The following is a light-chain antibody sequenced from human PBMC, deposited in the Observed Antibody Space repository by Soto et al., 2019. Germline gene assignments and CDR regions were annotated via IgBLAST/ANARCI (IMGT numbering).Light chain of an antibody. J-gene: IGKJ4*02. CDR2: GAS. V-gene: IGKV3D-7*01. CDR3: QQDYSLPPA. Sequence: PGKRVRVSIRASQSVGSSYLTWYQQKPGQAPRLLIYGASTRATSTPARFSGSGSGTEFTLTISSLQSEDFAVYYCQQDYSLPPAFGGGTKVDIK. CDR1: QSVGSSY.